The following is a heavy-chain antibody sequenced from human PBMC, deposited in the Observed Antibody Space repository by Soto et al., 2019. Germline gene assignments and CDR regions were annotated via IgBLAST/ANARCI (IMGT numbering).Heavy chain of an antibody. D-gene: IGHD2-15*01. Sequence: QVQRVQSGAEVKKPGASVKVSCKASGYTFTTHGISWVRQVPGQGLEWMGWVRGDNGYTNYAQSLQGRVTMTTATSRNTAYMELRRLRSDDTAVYYCARGLGYCRSGTCYREWFEPWGQGTLVTVSS. V-gene: IGHV1-18*01. CDR3: ARGLGYCRSGTCYREWFEP. J-gene: IGHJ5*02. CDR1: GYTFTTHG. CDR2: VRGDNGYT.